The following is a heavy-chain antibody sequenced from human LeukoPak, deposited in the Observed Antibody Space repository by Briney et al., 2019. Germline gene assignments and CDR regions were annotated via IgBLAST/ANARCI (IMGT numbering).Heavy chain of an antibody. CDR2: IYYSRTT. CDR3: ARRRIVATLDY. V-gene: IGHV4-39*01. J-gene: IGHJ4*02. Sequence: SETLSLTCTVSGGSINSNDYYWAWIRQPPGKGLEWIGSIYYSRTTFYNPSLESRVTISADSSKNQFSLNLNSVTAADTAVYYCARRRIVATLDYWGQGTLVTVSS. D-gene: IGHD5-12*01. CDR1: GGSINSNDYY.